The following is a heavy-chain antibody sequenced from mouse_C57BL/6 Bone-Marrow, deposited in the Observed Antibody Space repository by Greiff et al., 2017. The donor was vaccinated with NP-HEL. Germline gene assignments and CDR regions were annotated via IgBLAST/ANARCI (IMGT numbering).Heavy chain of an antibody. J-gene: IGHJ1*03. Sequence: EVKLQESGPELVKPGASVKIPCKASGYTFTDYNMAWVKQSHGKSLGWIGDINPNNGGTIYNKKFKGKATLTVDKSSSTAYMELRSLTSEDTAVYYCAREGYEWYFDVWGTGTTVTVSS. V-gene: IGHV1-18*01. CDR2: INPNNGGT. CDR1: GYTFTDYN. D-gene: IGHD2-2*01. CDR3: AREGYEWYFDV.